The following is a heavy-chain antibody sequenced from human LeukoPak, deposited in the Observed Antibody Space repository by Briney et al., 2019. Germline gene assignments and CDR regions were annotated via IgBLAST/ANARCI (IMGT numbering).Heavy chain of an antibody. V-gene: IGHV4-4*02. J-gene: IGHJ4*02. CDR2: ILHSGST. Sequence: SGTLSLTCAVSGGSISSGYWWSWVRQPPGKGLEWIGEILHSGSTTYNPSLKSRVTISVDKSKNKFSLNLTSVTAADTAVYYCARNGHYSMDYWGQGTQVTVSS. CDR3: ARNGHYSMDY. CDR1: GGSISSGYW. D-gene: IGHD1-26*01.